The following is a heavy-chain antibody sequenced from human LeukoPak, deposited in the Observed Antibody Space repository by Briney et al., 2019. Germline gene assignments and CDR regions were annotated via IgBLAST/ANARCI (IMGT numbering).Heavy chain of an antibody. CDR3: ARLRLFNFDY. D-gene: IGHD3-22*01. V-gene: IGHV4-34*01. CDR2: INHSGST. CDR1: GGSFSGYY. Sequence: SETLSLTCAVYGGSFSGYYWSWIRQPPGKGLEWIGEINHSGSTNYNPSLKSRVTISVDTPKNQFSLKLRSVTAADTAVYYCARLRLFNFDYLGQGTLVTVSS. J-gene: IGHJ4*02.